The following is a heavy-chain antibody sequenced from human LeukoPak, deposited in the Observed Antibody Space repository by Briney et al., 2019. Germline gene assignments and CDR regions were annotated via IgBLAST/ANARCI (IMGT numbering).Heavy chain of an antibody. J-gene: IGHJ3*02. CDR3: AGGGSGYGGLDAFDI. V-gene: IGHV3-23*01. D-gene: IGHD5-12*01. Sequence: GKSLRLSCAASGFXFSSYAMTWVRQAPGKGLEWVSTISGRDGSTNYADSVKGRFTISRDNSKNTLYLQMNSLRAEDTAVYYCAGGGSGYGGLDAFDIWGQGTMVTVSS. CDR2: ISGRDGST. CDR1: GFXFSSYA.